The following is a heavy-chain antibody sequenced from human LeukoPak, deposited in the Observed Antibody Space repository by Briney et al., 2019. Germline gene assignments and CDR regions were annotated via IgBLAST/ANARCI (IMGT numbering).Heavy chain of an antibody. Sequence: SETLSLTCTVSGGSISSYYWSWIRQPAGKGLEWIGRIYTSGSTNYNPSLKSRVTMSVDTSKNQFSLKLSSVTAADTAVYYCARLRNYYDSSGYYEYYFDYWGQGTLVTVSS. J-gene: IGHJ4*02. CDR3: ARLRNYYDSSGYYEYYFDY. V-gene: IGHV4-4*07. CDR1: GGSISSYY. D-gene: IGHD3-22*01. CDR2: IYTSGST.